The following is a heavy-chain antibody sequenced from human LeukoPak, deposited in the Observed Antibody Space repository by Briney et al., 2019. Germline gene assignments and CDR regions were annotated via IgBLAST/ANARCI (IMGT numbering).Heavy chain of an antibody. Sequence: SETLPLTCTVSGGSISSYYWSWIRQPPGKGLEWIGYIYYSGSTNYNPSLKSRVTISVDTSKNQFSLKLSSVTAADTAVYYCARALLWFGDESLYFDYWGQGTLVTVSS. CDR3: ARALLWFGDESLYFDY. V-gene: IGHV4-59*01. CDR1: GGSISSYY. CDR2: IYYSGST. J-gene: IGHJ4*02. D-gene: IGHD3-10*01.